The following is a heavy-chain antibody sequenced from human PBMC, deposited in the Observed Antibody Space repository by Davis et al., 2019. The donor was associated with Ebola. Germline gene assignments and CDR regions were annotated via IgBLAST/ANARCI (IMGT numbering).Heavy chain of an antibody. CDR1: GGSISSYY. V-gene: IGHV4-59*12. CDR3: ARGTVVVVAATLYYYYGMDV. J-gene: IGHJ6*02. Sequence: SETLSLTCTVSGGSISSYYWSWIRQPPGKGLEWIGYIYYSGSTYYNPSLKSRVTISVDTSKNQFSLKLSSVTAADTAVYYCARGTVVVVAATLYYYYGMDVWGQGTTVTVSS. D-gene: IGHD2-15*01. CDR2: IYYSGST.